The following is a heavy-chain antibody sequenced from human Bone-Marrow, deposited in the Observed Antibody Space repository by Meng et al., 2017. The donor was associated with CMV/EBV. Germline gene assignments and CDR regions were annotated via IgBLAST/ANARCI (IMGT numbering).Heavy chain of an antibody. CDR2: IIPILSVT. Sequence: SVKVSCKASGDTFNNYAISWVRQAPGQGLEWMGGIIPILSVTNYAQKFQGRVTITADKSTSSAYMELSILLSDDTALCYCARDITARRPSGVYYYYGLDVWGQGTTVTGSS. CDR1: GDTFNNYA. CDR3: ARDITARRPSGVYYYYGLDV. J-gene: IGHJ6*02. D-gene: IGHD6-6*01. V-gene: IGHV1-69*10.